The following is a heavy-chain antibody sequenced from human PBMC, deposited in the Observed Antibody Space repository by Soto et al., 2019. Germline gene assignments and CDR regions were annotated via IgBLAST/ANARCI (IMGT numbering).Heavy chain of an antibody. D-gene: IGHD2-2*01. V-gene: IGHV6-1*01. CDR3: ARVGKCTSCLQYNWFDP. CDR1: GDSVSSNSAA. Sequence: PSQTLSLTCAISGDSVSSNSAAWNWIRQSPSRGLEWLGRTYYRSKWYNDYAVSVKSRITINPDTSKNQFSLQLNSVTPEDTAVYYCARVGKCTSCLQYNWFDPWGQGTLVTVSS. CDR2: TYYRSKWYN. J-gene: IGHJ5*02.